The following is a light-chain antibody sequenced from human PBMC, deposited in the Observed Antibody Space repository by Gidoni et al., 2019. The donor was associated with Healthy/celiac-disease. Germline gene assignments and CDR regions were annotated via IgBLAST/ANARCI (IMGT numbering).Light chain of an antibody. V-gene: IGLV3-25*02. CDR1: ALPKQY. Sequence: SSELTQPPSVSVSPRQTARITCSGDALPKQYAYWYQQKPGQAPVLVIYKDSERPSGIPERVSGSSSGTTVTLTISGVQAEDEADYYCQSADSSGTWVVFGGGTKLTVL. J-gene: IGLJ2*01. CDR2: KDS. CDR3: QSADSSGTWVV.